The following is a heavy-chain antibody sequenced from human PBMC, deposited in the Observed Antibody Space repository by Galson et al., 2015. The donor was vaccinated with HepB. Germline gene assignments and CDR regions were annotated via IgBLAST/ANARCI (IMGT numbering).Heavy chain of an antibody. Sequence: SLRLSCAGSRFSFSSYAMSWVRQAPGKGLGWVSAISASGSSTYYADSVKGRFTISRDNSDNTLYLQMNSLRAGDTAVYYCAKHGSSWSYYFDYWGQGTLVTVSS. CDR2: ISASGSST. CDR3: AKHGSSWSYYFDY. V-gene: IGHV3-23*01. CDR1: RFSFSSYA. D-gene: IGHD6-13*01. J-gene: IGHJ4*02.